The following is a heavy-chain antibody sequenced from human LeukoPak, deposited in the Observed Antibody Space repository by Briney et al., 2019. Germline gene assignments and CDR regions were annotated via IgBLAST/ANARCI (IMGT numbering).Heavy chain of an antibody. D-gene: IGHD3-22*01. V-gene: IGHV3-11*01. CDR1: GFTFSNYA. CDR2: ISSSGDTI. J-gene: IGHJ4*02. Sequence: PGGSLRLSCAASGFTFSNYAMSWIRQAPGKGLECLSYISSSGDTIYYADSVKGRFSISRDNAKNSLYLQMNSLRAEDTAVYYCARDAGSGFYPDYWGQGTLVTVSS. CDR3: ARDAGSGFYPDY.